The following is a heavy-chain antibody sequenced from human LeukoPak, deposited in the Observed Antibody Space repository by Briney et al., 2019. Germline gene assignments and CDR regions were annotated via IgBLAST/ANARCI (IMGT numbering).Heavy chain of an antibody. V-gene: IGHV4-59*11. CDR1: GASITGQY. J-gene: IGHJ4*02. CDR3: ARGHHDYAY. CDR2: VFHTGGGA. D-gene: IGHD5-12*01. Sequence: SETLSLTCTVSGASITGQYWGWIRHPPGKGLEWIGYVFHTGGGADYNPSLRSRVAISVDTSKNQFSLRLNSVIPSDTAVYYCARGHHDYAYWGQGALVTVSS.